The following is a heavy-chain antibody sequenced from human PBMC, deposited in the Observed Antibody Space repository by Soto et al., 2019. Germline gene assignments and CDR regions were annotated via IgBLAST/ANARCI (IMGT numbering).Heavy chain of an antibody. D-gene: IGHD5-18*01. CDR1: GGSISSYY. Sequence: NPSETLSLTCTVSGGSISSYYWSWIRQPPGKGLEWIGYIYYSGSTNYNPSLKSRVTISVDTSKNQFSLKLSSVTAADTAVYYCARDQGYGKNYYYGMDVWGQGTTVTVSS. V-gene: IGHV4-59*01. CDR3: ARDQGYGKNYYYGMDV. J-gene: IGHJ6*02. CDR2: IYYSGST.